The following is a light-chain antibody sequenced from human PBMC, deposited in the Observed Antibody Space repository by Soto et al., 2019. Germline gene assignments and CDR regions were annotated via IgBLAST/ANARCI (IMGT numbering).Light chain of an antibody. CDR3: LQYNNWPPAYT. V-gene: IGKV3-15*01. CDR2: DAS. Sequence: EIVMTQSPATLSVPPGESATLSCRASQSVSSNLAWYQQKPGQAPRLLIYDASTRATGIPARFSGSGSETEFTLTISSLQSEDFAVYFCLQYNNWPPAYTFGQGTKLEIK. CDR1: QSVSSN. J-gene: IGKJ2*01.